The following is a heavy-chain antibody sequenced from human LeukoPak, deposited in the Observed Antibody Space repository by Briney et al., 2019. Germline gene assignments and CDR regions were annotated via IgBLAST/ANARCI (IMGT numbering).Heavy chain of an antibody. CDR1: GFTFDDYA. D-gene: IGHD3-9*01. J-gene: IGHJ4*02. Sequence: PGGSLRLSCAASGFTFDDYAMHWVRQAPGKGLEWVSGISWNSGSIGYADSVKGRFTISRDNAKNYLYLQMNSLRAEDTALYYCAKAVSFDWFTIQDYWGQGTLVTVSS. V-gene: IGHV3-9*01. CDR3: AKAVSFDWFTIQDY. CDR2: ISWNSGSI.